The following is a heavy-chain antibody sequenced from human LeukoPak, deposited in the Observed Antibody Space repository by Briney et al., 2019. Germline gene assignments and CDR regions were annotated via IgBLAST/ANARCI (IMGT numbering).Heavy chain of an antibody. CDR3: AGDLAPYSSGWYASSWFDP. Sequence: ASVKVSCKASGYTFTSYYMHWVRQAPGQGLEWMGIINPSGGSTSYAQKFQGRVTMTRDTSTSTVYMELSSLRSEDTAVYYCAGDLAPYSSGWYASSWFDPWGQGTLVTVSS. CDR2: INPSGGST. J-gene: IGHJ5*02. CDR1: GYTFTSYY. D-gene: IGHD6-19*01. V-gene: IGHV1-46*01.